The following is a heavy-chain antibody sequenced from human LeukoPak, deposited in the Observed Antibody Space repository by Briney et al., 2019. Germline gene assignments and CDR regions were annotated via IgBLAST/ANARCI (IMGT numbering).Heavy chain of an antibody. CDR3: AKRGVVIRVILVGFHKEANYFDS. CDR2: ISGSGGST. Sequence: GGSLRLSCAASGFTSSSYAMSWVRQASGKGLEWVSSISGSGGSTYYADSVKGRFTISRDTPKNTLYLQMNSLRAEDTAVYFCAKRGVVIRVILVGFHKEANYFDSWGQGALVSVSS. J-gene: IGHJ4*02. D-gene: IGHD3-22*01. V-gene: IGHV3-23*01. CDR1: GFTSSSYA.